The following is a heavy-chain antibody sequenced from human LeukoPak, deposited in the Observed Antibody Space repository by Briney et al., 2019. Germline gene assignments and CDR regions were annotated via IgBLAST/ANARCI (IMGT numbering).Heavy chain of an antibody. CDR1: GFPFRSYA. V-gene: IGHV3-30-3*01. J-gene: IGHJ4*02. CDR2: ISYDGSNK. D-gene: IGHD1-7*01. Sequence: PGRSLRLSCAASGFPFRSYAMHWVRQAPGKGLEWVAVISYDGSNKYYADSVKGRFTISRDNSKNTLYLQMNSLRAEDTAVYYCARETSITGTTPFDYWGQGTLVTVSS. CDR3: ARETSITGTTPFDY.